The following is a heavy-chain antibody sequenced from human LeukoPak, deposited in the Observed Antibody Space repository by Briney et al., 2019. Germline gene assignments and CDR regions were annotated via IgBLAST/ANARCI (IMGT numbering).Heavy chain of an antibody. CDR1: GGSISSYY. V-gene: IGHV4-59*12. Sequence: NPSETLSLNCTVSGGSISSYYWSWLRQPPGKGLEWIGYIYYSGSTNYNPSLKSRVTISVDTSKNQFSLKLSSVTAADTAVYYCARVPTYDFWSGYYYYYYYMDVWGKGTTVTVSS. J-gene: IGHJ6*03. CDR3: ARVPTYDFWSGYYYYYYYMDV. CDR2: IYYSGST. D-gene: IGHD3-3*01.